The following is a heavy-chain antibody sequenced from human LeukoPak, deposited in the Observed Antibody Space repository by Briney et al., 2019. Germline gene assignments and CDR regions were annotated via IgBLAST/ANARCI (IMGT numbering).Heavy chain of an antibody. CDR3: GKGGLPSASPYYYSYCGMDV. CDR1: GFTFSGYA. Sequence: SGASLRLSCATSGFTFSGYAMSWVRQAPGKGLEWVSAISGSGGSTYYADSVKGRFTISRDNSKNTLYLQMNSLRAEDTAVYYCGKGGLPSASPYYYSYCGMDVGREGPAVSVSS. D-gene: IGHD2-2*01. J-gene: IGHJ6*02. V-gene: IGHV3-23*01. CDR2: ISGSGGST.